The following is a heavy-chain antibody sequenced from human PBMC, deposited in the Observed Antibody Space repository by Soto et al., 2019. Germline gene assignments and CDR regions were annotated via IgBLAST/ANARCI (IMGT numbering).Heavy chain of an antibody. CDR1: GGSISSSSYY. CDR2: IYYSGST. CDR3: ARGILTGTYNWFDP. Sequence: QLQLQESGPGLVKPSETLSLTCTVSGGSISSSSYYWGWIRQPPGKGLEWIGSIYYSGSTYYNPSLKSRVTISVDTSKNQFPLKLSSVTAADTAVYYCARGILTGTYNWFDPWGQGTLVTVSS. V-gene: IGHV4-39*01. D-gene: IGHD3-9*01. J-gene: IGHJ5*02.